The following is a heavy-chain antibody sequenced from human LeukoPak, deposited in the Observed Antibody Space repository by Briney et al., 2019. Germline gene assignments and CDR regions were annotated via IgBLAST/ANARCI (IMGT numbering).Heavy chain of an antibody. CDR3: ARDPAGMTVSGVAEYNYGMDV. D-gene: IGHD3-3*01. Sequence: GGSLRLSCAASGFTFNFYTINWVRQAPGEGLEWVSSISGSSTYIYYADSVKGRFTISRDNAENSVSLQMNSLTVEDTAVYYGARDPAGMTVSGVAEYNYGMDVWGQGTTVTVSS. CDR2: ISGSSTYI. V-gene: IGHV3-21*01. CDR1: GFTFNFYT. J-gene: IGHJ6*02.